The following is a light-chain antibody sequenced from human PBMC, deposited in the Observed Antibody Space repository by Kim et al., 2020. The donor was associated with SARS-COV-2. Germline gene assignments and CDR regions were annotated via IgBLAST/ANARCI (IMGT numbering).Light chain of an antibody. V-gene: IGLV3-1*01. J-gene: IGLJ2*01. CDR1: KLGNKY. CDR2: QDS. Sequence: VSTGQTASLTCSGDKLGNKYACWYQQKPGQSPVLVIYQDSKRPSGIPERFSGSNSGNTATLTISGTQAMDEADYYCQAWDSSTAVFGGGTQLTVL. CDR3: QAWDSSTAV.